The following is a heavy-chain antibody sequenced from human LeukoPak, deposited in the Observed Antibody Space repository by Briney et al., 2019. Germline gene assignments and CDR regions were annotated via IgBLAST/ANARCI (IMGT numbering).Heavy chain of an antibody. CDR3: ARIRVRVRDSSGKSTLYEASDL. J-gene: IGHJ3*01. V-gene: IGHV4-59*01. D-gene: IGHD1-1*01. CDR2: IDYSGST. Sequence: SETLCLTCTVSGGPISGSYWNWIRQPPGKGLEWVGFIDYSGSTISNPSLTGRVTVTLDISKNQLSLKMTSVTAADTAVYYCARIRVRVRDSSGKSTLYEASDLWGQGTMVTVSS. CDR1: GGPISGSY.